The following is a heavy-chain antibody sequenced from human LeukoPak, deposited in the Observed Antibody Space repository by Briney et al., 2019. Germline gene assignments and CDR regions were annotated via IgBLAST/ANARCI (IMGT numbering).Heavy chain of an antibody. Sequence: PGGSLRLSCEGSGFTFDDYGISWVRHVPGKGLQWVSSISSSSSYIYYADSVKGRFTISRDNAKNSLYLQMNSLRPEDTAVYYCAKESIVYYYYYMDVWGKGTTVTVSS. V-gene: IGHV3-21*01. J-gene: IGHJ6*03. CDR3: AKESIVYYYYYMDV. CDR1: GFTFDDYG. CDR2: ISSSSSYI. D-gene: IGHD3-16*02.